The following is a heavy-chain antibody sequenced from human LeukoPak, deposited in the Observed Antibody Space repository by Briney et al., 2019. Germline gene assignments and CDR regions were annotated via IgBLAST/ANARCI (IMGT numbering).Heavy chain of an antibody. V-gene: IGHV1-58*02. CDR2: FVVGSGNT. D-gene: IGHD2-15*01. CDR1: GFTFTSSA. Sequence: GASVKVSCKASGFTFTSSAMRWVRQARGQRLEWIGWFVVGSGNTNYAQKFQERVTITRDMSTSTAYMELSSLRSEDTAVYYCAAGPPPYCSGGSCYSDGTVFDYWGQGTLDTVSS. CDR3: AAGPPPYCSGGSCYSDGTVFDY. J-gene: IGHJ4*02.